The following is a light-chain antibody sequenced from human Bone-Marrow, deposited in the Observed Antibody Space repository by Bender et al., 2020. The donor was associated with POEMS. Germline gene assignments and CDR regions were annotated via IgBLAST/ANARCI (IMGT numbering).Light chain of an antibody. Sequence: SSELAQPSSVSVSPGQTANITCSGDVLAKKFARWFQQKSGQAPVLAISQDTGRPSGIPERFSGSSSGTTVTLTINEVQAEDEADYYCQSADSSGTQVVFGGGTKLTVL. CDR1: VLAKKF. CDR3: QSADSSGTQVV. J-gene: IGLJ2*01. CDR2: QDT. V-gene: IGLV3-25*03.